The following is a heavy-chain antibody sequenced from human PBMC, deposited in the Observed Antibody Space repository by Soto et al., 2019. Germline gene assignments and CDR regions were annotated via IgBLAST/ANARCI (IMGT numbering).Heavy chain of an antibody. CDR1: GYTFSGSV. D-gene: IGHD4-17*01. Sequence: QVQLVQSGAEVKKPGASVKVSCKASGYTFSGSVMHWVRQAPGQGLEWMGWINADNGNTKYSQKFQGRVTMTWDTSASTAYMEWSSLRSEDTAIYYGASEIDATTATSLDYWGQGTLVTVSS. J-gene: IGHJ4*02. V-gene: IGHV1-3*01. CDR3: ASEIDATTATSLDY. CDR2: INADNGNT.